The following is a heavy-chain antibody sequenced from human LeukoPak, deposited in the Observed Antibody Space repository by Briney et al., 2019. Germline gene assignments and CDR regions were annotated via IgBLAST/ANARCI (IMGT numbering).Heavy chain of an antibody. CDR3: ARGSGSYFTPLLRGFDY. D-gene: IGHD1-26*01. CDR2: INPNSGGT. J-gene: IGHJ4*02. V-gene: IGHV1-2*02. CDR1: GYTFTGYY. Sequence: ASVKVSCKASGYTFTGYYMHWVRQAPGQGLEWMGWINPNSGGTNYAQKFQGRVTMTRDTSISTAYMELSRLRSDDTAVYYCARGSGSYFTPLLRGFDYWGQGTLVTVSS.